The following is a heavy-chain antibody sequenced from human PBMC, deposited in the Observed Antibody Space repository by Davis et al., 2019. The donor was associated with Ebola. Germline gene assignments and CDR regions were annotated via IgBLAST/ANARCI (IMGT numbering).Heavy chain of an antibody. CDR3: ARGTLLVYYYGMDV. CDR1: GGSFSGYY. CDR2: INHSGST. D-gene: IGHD1-26*01. J-gene: IGHJ6*02. Sequence: MPSETLSLTCAVYGGSFSGYYWSWIRQPPGKGLEWIGEINHSGSTSYNPSLKSRVTISVDTSKNQFSLKLSSVTAADTAVYYCARGTLLVYYYGMDVWGQGTTVTVSS. V-gene: IGHV4-34*01.